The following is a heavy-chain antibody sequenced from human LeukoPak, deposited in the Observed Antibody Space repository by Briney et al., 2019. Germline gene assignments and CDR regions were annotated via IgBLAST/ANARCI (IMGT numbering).Heavy chain of an antibody. D-gene: IGHD6-25*01. V-gene: IGHV3-23*01. J-gene: IGHJ4*02. Sequence: GGSLRLSCTASGFTFANYAMSWVRQAPGKGLEWVSSITGTDANTFYADSVKGRFTISRDNPKNTLYLQMNSLRAEDTAVYYCAKTPGQRRPSECDYWGQGTLVTVSS. CDR3: AKTPGQRRPSECDY. CDR1: GFTFANYA. CDR2: ITGTDANT.